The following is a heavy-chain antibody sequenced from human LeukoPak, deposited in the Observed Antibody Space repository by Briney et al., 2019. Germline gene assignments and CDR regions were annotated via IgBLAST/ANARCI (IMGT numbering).Heavy chain of an antibody. V-gene: IGHV3-21*01. Sequence: GRSLRLSCAASGFPFSSYTMNWVRQAPGEGLEWVSSISSSNSIYYADSVKGRFTISRDNAKNSLYLQRNTLRAEDTAVYYCAREESSSSGYYFDYWGQGTLVTVSS. J-gene: IGHJ4*02. D-gene: IGHD6-6*01. CDR3: AREESSSSGYYFDY. CDR2: ISSSNSI. CDR1: GFPFSSYT.